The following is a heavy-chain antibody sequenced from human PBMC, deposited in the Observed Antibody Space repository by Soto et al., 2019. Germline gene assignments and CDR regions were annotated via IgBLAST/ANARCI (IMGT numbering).Heavy chain of an antibody. D-gene: IGHD2-21*01. CDR2: INPGGDVI. CDR3: TRDPRIADF. CDR1: GFSLIDYY. V-gene: IGHV3-11*01. J-gene: IGHJ4*02. Sequence: WGSLRLSCAASGFSLIDYYITLIRQAPGKGLELLSYINPGGDVIKYADSVKGRFTISRDNAKNSLYLHMNNLRAEDTAVYYCTRDPRIADFWGQGTLVTVSS.